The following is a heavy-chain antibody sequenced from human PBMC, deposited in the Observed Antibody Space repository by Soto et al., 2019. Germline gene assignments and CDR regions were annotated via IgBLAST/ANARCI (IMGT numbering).Heavy chain of an antibody. J-gene: IGHJ6*02. CDR3: ARQYADTSMGGYYYYGLDV. Sequence: GECLKISCEGSGYSFATYWIAWVRQMPGKGLEWMGIIFPADSDTRYSPSFQGQVTISADKSIGTAYLQWSSLRASDTAMYYCARQYADTSMGGYYYYGLDVWGQGTTVTVSS. CDR2: IFPADSDT. D-gene: IGHD5-18*01. CDR1: GYSFATYW. V-gene: IGHV5-51*01.